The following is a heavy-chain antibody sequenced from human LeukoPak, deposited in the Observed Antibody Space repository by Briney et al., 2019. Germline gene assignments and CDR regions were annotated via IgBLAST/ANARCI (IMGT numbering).Heavy chain of an antibody. D-gene: IGHD2-2*02. CDR1: GYTFTGYY. J-gene: IGHJ6*02. V-gene: IGHV1-2*02. CDR3: ASSVVVPAAIQDGYYYYGMDV. Sequence: GASVKVSCKASGYTFTGYYMHWVRQAPGQGLDWMGWINPNSVGTNYAQKFQGRVTFTRDTSISTAYMELSRLRSDDTAVYYCASSVVVPAAIQDGYYYYGMDVWGQGTTVTVSS. CDR2: INPNSVGT.